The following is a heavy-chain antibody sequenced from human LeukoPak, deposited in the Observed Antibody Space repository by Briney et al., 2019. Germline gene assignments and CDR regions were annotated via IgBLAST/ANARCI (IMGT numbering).Heavy chain of an antibody. J-gene: IGHJ3*01. CDR1: GXTFTIYT. CDR3: ASRYCGSTTCNAFDF. V-gene: IGHV3-21*01. CDR2: IDSTSSYT. Sequence: PGGSLRLSCAASGXTFTIYTVNWVRQAPGKGLEWVSSIDSTSSYTYYADSVKGRFTISRDNATNSLYLQMNSLRAEDTAVYFCASRYCGSTTCNAFDFWGQGTMVTVSS. D-gene: IGHD2-2*01.